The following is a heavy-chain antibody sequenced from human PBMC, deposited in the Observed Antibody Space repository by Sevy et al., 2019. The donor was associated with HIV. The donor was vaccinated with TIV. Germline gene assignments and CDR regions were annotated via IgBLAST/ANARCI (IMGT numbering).Heavy chain of an antibody. Sequence: GESLKISCAASGFTFSSYAIHWVRQAPGKGLEWVAVIWYDGSNKYYADSVKGRFIISRDNSKNTLHLQMKSLRAEDTAVYYCVRDDNDFWSGYYASENYYYGMDVWGQGTSVTVSS. CDR3: VRDDNDFWSGYYASENYYYGMDV. D-gene: IGHD3-3*01. CDR2: IWYDGSNK. V-gene: IGHV3-33*01. CDR1: GFTFSSYA. J-gene: IGHJ6*02.